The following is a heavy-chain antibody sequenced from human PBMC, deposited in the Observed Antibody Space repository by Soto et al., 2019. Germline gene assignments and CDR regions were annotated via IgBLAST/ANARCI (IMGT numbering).Heavy chain of an antibody. CDR3: ARVGITSGYYYYGRDV. V-gene: IGHV3-30-3*01. D-gene: IGHD3-16*01. CDR1: GFTFSSYA. J-gene: IGHJ6*02. Sequence: GGSLRLSCAASGFTFSSYAMHWVRQAPGKGLEWVAVISYDGSNKYYADSVKGRFTISRDNSKNTLYLQMNSLRAEDTAVYYCARVGITSGYYYYGRDVWGQGTTVTVSS. CDR2: ISYDGSNK.